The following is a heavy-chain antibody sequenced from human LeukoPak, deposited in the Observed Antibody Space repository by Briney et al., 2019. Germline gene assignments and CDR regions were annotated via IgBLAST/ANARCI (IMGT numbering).Heavy chain of an antibody. Sequence: GSLRLSCAASGFTFRSYAMQWVRQAPGKGLEWVAVISYDGSNKYYADSVKGRFTISRDNSKNTLYLQMNSLRAEDTAVYYCAKEVRVGYYYDSSAYGYWGQGTLVTVSS. CDR2: ISYDGSNK. J-gene: IGHJ4*01. V-gene: IGHV3-30-3*01. D-gene: IGHD3-22*01. CDR3: AKEVRVGYYYDSSAYGY. CDR1: GFTFRSYA.